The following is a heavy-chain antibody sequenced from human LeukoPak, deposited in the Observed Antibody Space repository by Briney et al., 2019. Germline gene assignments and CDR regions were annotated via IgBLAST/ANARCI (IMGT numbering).Heavy chain of an antibody. Sequence: ASVKVSCKASGYTLTGYYTHWVRQAPGQGLEWMGWINPNSGGTNYAQKFQGWVTMTRDTSISTAYMELSRLRSDDTAVYYCARAERAGYSGPNAFDIWGQGALVTVSS. CDR3: ARAERAGYSGPNAFDI. V-gene: IGHV1-2*04. D-gene: IGHD5-12*01. CDR2: INPNSGGT. J-gene: IGHJ4*02. CDR1: GYTLTGYY.